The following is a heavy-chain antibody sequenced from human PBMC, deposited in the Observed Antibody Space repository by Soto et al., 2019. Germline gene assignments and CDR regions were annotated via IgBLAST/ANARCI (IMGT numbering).Heavy chain of an antibody. Sequence: SETLSLTCTVSAGSISTSNYYWGWIRQPPGQKLEWIGSTYYGGATYYNPSLPSRFTVSVDTSKNQFSLKVTSVTAADTAVYYCAAIIEARPDFWGQGTLVTVSS. D-gene: IGHD3-10*01. CDR3: AAIIEARPDF. J-gene: IGHJ4*02. CDR2: TYYGGAT. CDR1: AGSISTSNYY. V-gene: IGHV4-39*01.